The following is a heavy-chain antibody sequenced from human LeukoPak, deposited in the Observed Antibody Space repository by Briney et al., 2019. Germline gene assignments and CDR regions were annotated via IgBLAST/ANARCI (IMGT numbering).Heavy chain of an antibody. D-gene: IGHD2/OR15-2a*01. J-gene: IGHJ4*02. Sequence: GGSLRLSCAVSGFTFSDYEMNWVRQAPGKGLEWVSYISSRSSTKYYADSVRGRFTVSRDNAKSSLYLQMNSLRAEDTALYYCAREIKDSSSSFLAHWGQGTLFTVSP. CDR2: ISSRSSTK. CDR3: AREIKDSSSSFLAH. CDR1: GFTFSDYE. V-gene: IGHV3-48*03.